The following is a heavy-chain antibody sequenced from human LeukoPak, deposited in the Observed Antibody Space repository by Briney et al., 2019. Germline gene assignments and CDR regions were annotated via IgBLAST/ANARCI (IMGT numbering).Heavy chain of an antibody. J-gene: IGHJ4*02. D-gene: IGHD3-10*01. CDR3: ARLKYYGSGSYYFAY. V-gene: IGHV5-10-1*01. Sequence: WEYPEEPRLGSGYSFTIYRIAWGRQMPGQGLEWLGMIDHSDSYTNYSPSFQGHVTISDDRSISAAYLQWSSLKASDTAMYYCARLKYYGSGSYYFAYWGQGTLVTVSS. CDR1: GYSFTIYR. CDR2: IDHSDSYT.